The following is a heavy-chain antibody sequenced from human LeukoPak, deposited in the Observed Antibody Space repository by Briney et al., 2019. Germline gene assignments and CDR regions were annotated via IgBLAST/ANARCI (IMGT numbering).Heavy chain of an antibody. CDR2: IKQDGSEK. CDR3: ARDGPTLYYDFWSGYYPSFDY. D-gene: IGHD3-3*01. Sequence: GGSLRLSCAASGFTFSSYWMSWVRQAPGKGLEWVANIKQDGSEKYYVDSVKGRFTISRDSAKNSLYLQMNSLRAEDTAVYYCARDGPTLYYDFWSGYYPSFDYWGQGTLVTVSS. J-gene: IGHJ4*02. V-gene: IGHV3-7*05. CDR1: GFTFSSYW.